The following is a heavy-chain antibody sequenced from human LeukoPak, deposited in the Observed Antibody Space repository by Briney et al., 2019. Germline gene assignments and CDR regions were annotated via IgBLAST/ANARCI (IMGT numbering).Heavy chain of an antibody. CDR2: ISGSGGSVANT. Sequence: PGGSLRLSCAASGFTFSGSDMHWVRQASGKGLEWVSAISGSGGSVANTYYADSVKGRFTISRDDSKNILFLQMNNLRAEDTAVYYCAKRNKNFWSTYPDYWGQGTLVTVSS. V-gene: IGHV3-23*01. CDR1: GFTFSGSD. D-gene: IGHD3-3*01. J-gene: IGHJ4*02. CDR3: AKRNKNFWSTYPDY.